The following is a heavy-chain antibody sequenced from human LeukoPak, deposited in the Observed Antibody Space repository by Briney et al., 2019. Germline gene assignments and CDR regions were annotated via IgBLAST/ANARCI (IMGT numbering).Heavy chain of an antibody. Sequence: PGGSLRLSCAASGFTFSSYWMHWVRQAPGKGLVWVSRINSDGSSTSYADPVKGRFTISRDNAKNTLYLQMNSLRAGDTAVHYCACDTAMAQLFDYWGQGTLVTVSS. V-gene: IGHV3-74*01. CDR3: ACDTAMAQLFDY. CDR1: GFTFSSYW. D-gene: IGHD5-18*01. J-gene: IGHJ4*02. CDR2: INSDGSST.